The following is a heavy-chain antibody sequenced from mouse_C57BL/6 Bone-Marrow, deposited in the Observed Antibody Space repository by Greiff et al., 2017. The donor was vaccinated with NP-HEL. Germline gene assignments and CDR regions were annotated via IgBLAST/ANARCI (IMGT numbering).Heavy chain of an antibody. D-gene: IGHD2-4*01. CDR3: ARDYAVRFAY. J-gene: IGHJ3*01. CDR1: GYAFSSYW. CDR2: IYPGDGDT. V-gene: IGHV1-80*01. Sequence: LKESGASVKISCKASGYAFSSYWMNWVKQRPGKGLEWIGQIYPGDGDTNYNGKFKGKATLTADKSSSTAYMQLSSLTSEDSAVYFCARDYAVRFAYWGQGTLVTVSA.